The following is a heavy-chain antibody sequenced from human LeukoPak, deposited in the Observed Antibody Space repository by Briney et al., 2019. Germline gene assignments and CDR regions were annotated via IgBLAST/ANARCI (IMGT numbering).Heavy chain of an antibody. J-gene: IGHJ5*02. CDR2: IYYSGST. CDR3: ARTGAQRWLQSDWFDP. Sequence: PSETLSLTCTVSGGSISSYYWSWIRQPPGKGLEWIGYIYYSGSTNYNPSLKSRVTISVDTSKNQFSPKLSSVTAADTAVYYCARTGAQRWLQSDWFDPWGQGTLVTVSS. D-gene: IGHD5-12*01. V-gene: IGHV4-59*08. CDR1: GGSISSYY.